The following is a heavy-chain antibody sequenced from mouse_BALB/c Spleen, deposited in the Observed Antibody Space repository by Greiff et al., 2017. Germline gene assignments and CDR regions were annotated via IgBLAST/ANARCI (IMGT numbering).Heavy chain of an antibody. CDR1: GFTFSSYT. J-gene: IGHJ4*01. V-gene: IGHV5-12-2*01. CDR2: ISNGGGST. CDR3: ARSTMMTTGAMDD. Sequence: EVHLVESGGGLVQPGGSLKLSCAASGFTFSSYTMSWVRQTPEKRLEWVAYISNGGGSTYYPDTVKGRFTISRDNAKNTLYLQMSSLKSEDTAMYYCARSTMMTTGAMDDWGEGTSVTVSS. D-gene: IGHD2-4*01.